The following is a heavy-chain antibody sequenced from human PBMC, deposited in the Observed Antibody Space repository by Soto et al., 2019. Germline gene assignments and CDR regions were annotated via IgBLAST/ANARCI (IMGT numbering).Heavy chain of an antibody. D-gene: IGHD6-19*01. CDR1: GFTFSSYA. CDR3: ARDREFIRSGWNFDY. J-gene: IGHJ4*02. V-gene: IGHV3-30-3*01. Sequence: GGSLRLSCAASGFTFSSYAMHWVRQAPGKGLEWVAVISYDGSNKYYADSVKGRFTISRDNSKNTLYLQMNSLRAEDTAVYYCARDREFIRSGWNFDYWGQGTLVTVSS. CDR2: ISYDGSNK.